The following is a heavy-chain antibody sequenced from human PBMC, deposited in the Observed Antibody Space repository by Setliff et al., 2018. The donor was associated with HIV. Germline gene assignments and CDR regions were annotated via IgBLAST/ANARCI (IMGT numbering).Heavy chain of an antibody. J-gene: IGHJ3*02. CDR2: IRYGESEK. D-gene: IGHD3-10*01. Sequence: GESLKISCQASGYSFTNFWIGWVRQMPGKGLEWVASIRYGESEKYYVDSVKGRFTISRDNTKNSLYLEMSSLRPEDTAIYYCAKLLWFGESAFDIWGQGTMVTVSS. CDR3: AKLLWFGESAFDI. CDR1: GYSFTNFW. V-gene: IGHV3-7*02.